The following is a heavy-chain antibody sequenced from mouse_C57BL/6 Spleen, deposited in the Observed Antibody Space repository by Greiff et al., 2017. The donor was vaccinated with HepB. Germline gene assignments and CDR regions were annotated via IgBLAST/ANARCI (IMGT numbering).Heavy chain of an antibody. CDR1: GYAFSSSW. CDR3: AREALWPFDY. D-gene: IGHD1-1*02. CDR2: IYPGDGDT. J-gene: IGHJ2*01. V-gene: IGHV1-82*01. Sequence: QVQLQQSGPELVKPGASVKISCKASGYAFSSSWMNWVKQRPGKGLGWIGRIYPGDGDTNYNGKFKGKATLTADKSSSTAYMQLSSLTSEDSAVYFCAREALWPFDYWGQGTTLTVSS.